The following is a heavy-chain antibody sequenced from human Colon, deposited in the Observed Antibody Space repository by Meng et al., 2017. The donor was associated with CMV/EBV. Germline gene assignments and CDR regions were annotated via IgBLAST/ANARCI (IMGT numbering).Heavy chain of an antibody. CDR1: GSIRGVDYY. J-gene: IGHJ5*02. Sequence: GSIRGVDYYWSWIRPHPEKGLEWLGYIYHTGSTSYTPSFKSRLSMSVDTSTNLLSLQLTSVTAADTAIYYCARGLGRGSRVGIWFDPWGQGTLVTVSS. CDR3: ARGLGRGSRVGIWFDP. D-gene: IGHD2-21*01. V-gene: IGHV4-31*02. CDR2: IYHTGST.